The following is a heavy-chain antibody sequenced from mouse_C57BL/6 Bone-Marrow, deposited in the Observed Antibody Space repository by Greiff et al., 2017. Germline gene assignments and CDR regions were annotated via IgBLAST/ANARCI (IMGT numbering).Heavy chain of an antibody. J-gene: IGHJ2*02. Sequence: QVQLQQSGPELVKPGASVKISCKASGYAFSSSWLNWVKQRPGKGLEWIGRIYPGDGDTNFNGKFKGKATLTADKSSSTAYMQRSSLTSEDAAVYFCASTVVASHWGQGTSLTVSS. CDR1: GYAFSSSW. CDR3: ASTVVASH. CDR2: IYPGDGDT. V-gene: IGHV1-82*01. D-gene: IGHD1-1*01.